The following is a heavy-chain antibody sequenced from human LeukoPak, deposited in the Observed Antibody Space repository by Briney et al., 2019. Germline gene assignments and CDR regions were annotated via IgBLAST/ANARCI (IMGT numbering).Heavy chain of an antibody. V-gene: IGHV5-51*01. CDR3: ARRGPYYYDSSGSAFDI. J-gene: IGHJ3*02. Sequence: GASLQISCKGSGYSFTSYWIGWGRPLPGKGLEWMGIIYPGDSDTRYSPSFQGQVTISADKSISTAYLQWSSLKASDTAMYYCARRGPYYYDSSGSAFDIWGQGTMVTVSS. CDR2: IYPGDSDT. D-gene: IGHD3-22*01. CDR1: GYSFTSYW.